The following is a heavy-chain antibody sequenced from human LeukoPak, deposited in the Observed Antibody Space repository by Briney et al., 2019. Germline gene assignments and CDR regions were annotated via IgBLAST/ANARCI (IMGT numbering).Heavy chain of an antibody. V-gene: IGHV4-59*08. CDR3: ARHRQEGLSGYYDWFDP. CDR1: GGSISSYY. CDR2: IYYSGST. D-gene: IGHD3-22*01. Sequence: SETLSLTCTVSGGSISSYYWSWIRQPPGKGLEWIGYIYYSGSTNYNPSLKSRVTISVDTSKNQFSLKLSSVTAADTAVYYCARHRQEGLSGYYDWFDPWGQGTLVTVSS. J-gene: IGHJ5*02.